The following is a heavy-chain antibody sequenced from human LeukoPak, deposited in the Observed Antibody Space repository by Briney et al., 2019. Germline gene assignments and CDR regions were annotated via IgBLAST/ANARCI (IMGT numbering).Heavy chain of an antibody. Sequence: GASVKVSCKASGYSFTTYPMHWVRQAPGRRLEWMGWINAGNGNTKYSQNFQGRVTITRDTSTSTAYMELSSLRSEDTAVYYCARDQNSPYYGSGRFFDYWGQGTLVTVSS. V-gene: IGHV1-3*01. CDR1: GYSFTTYP. CDR3: ARDQNSPYYGSGRFFDY. D-gene: IGHD3-10*01. CDR2: INAGNGNT. J-gene: IGHJ4*02.